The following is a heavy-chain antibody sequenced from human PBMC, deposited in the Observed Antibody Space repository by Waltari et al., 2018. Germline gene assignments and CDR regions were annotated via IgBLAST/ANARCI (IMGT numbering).Heavy chain of an antibody. V-gene: IGHV4-39*01. CDR2: IYYTGNT. Sequence: QLQLQESGPGLVKPSETLSLTCTVSGVSISSSSGYWGWIRQPPGKGLEWIANIYYTGNTYYNASLKSRVTISVDTSKNQFSLKMRSVTAADTAVYYCARLARYGDSGLDYWGQGTLVSVSS. J-gene: IGHJ4*02. CDR1: GVSISSSSGY. D-gene: IGHD4-17*01. CDR3: ARLARYGDSGLDY.